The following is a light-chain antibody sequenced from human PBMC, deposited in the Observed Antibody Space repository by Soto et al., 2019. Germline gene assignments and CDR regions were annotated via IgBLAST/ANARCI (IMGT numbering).Light chain of an antibody. CDR2: AVS. CDR1: QTINNY. CDR3: QQSYTTPYS. Sequence: DIQMTQSPSSLSASVGDRVSITCRPSQTINNYLSWYQQKPGRAPRLLIYAVSRLQSGVPSRFSGSGSGTDFTLTISSLQPDDFGIYYCQQSYTTPYSFGQGTRLDIK. V-gene: IGKV1-39*01. J-gene: IGKJ2*01.